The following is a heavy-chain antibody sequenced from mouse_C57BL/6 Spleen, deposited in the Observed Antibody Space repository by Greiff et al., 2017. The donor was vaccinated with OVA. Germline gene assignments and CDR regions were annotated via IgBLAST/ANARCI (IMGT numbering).Heavy chain of an antibody. J-gene: IGHJ2*01. D-gene: IGHD4-1*01. V-gene: IGHV5-16*01. CDR3: ARGGWTGTDFDY. CDR1: GFTFSDYY. CDR2: INYDGSST. Sequence: EAKLVESEGGLVQPGSSMKLSCTASGFTFSDYYMAWVRQVPEKGLEWVANINYDGSSTYYLDSLKSRFIISRDNAKNILYLQMSSLKSEDTATYYCARGGWTGTDFDYWGQGTTLTVSS.